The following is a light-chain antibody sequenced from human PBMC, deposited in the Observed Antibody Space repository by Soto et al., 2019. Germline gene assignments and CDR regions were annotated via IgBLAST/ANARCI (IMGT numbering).Light chain of an antibody. V-gene: IGKV1-33*01. CDR2: DAS. J-gene: IGKJ4*01. Sequence: DIHMTHSPSSLSASVLYRVTITFLAIQGISNYLAWYHQKPGKAPKLLIYDASNLETWVPSRFSGSGSGTDFTFTISSLQPEDIATYYCQQYDNLPRTFGGGTKVDIK. CDR1: QGISNY. CDR3: QQYDNLPRT.